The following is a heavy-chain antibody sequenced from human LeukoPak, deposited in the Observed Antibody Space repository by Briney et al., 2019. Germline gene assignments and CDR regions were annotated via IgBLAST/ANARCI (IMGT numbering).Heavy chain of an antibody. CDR2: IVHSGSI. CDR1: GGSFSGYY. D-gene: IGHD1-1*01. CDR3: ARMGTGLFDY. Sequence: SETLSLTCAVFGGSFSGYYWSWVRQPPGEGREWIGEIVHSGSINYNPSPTSRVTISVETSKNHFSLELTSVTAADTAVYFCARMGTGLFDYWGQGTLVTVSS. J-gene: IGHJ4*02. V-gene: IGHV4-34*12.